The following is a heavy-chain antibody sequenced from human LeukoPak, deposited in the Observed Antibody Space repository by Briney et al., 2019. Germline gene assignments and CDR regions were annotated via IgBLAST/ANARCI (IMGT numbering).Heavy chain of an antibody. CDR3: ARAGDSSSWLIEIVFDY. D-gene: IGHD6-13*01. Sequence: ETLSLTCTVSGGSISSYYWNWIRQPPGKGLEWIGYIYYSGSTKYNPSLKSRVTISIDTSKNQFSLKLSSVTAADTAVYYCARAGDSSSWLIEIVFDYWGQGTLVTVSS. CDR2: IYYSGST. J-gene: IGHJ4*02. V-gene: IGHV4-59*01. CDR1: GGSISSYY.